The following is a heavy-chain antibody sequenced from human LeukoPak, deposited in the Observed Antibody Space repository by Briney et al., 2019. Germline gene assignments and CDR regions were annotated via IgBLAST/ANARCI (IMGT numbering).Heavy chain of an antibody. CDR2: INHSGST. V-gene: IGHV4-34*01. Sequence: PSETLSLTCAVYGGSFSGYYWSWIRQPPGKGLEWIGEINHSGSTNYNPSLKSRVTISVDTSKNQFSLKLSSVTAADTAVYYCARGRTLCNRFDPWGQGTLVTVSS. CDR1: GGSFSGYY. CDR3: ARGRTLCNRFDP. J-gene: IGHJ5*02. D-gene: IGHD2-2*01.